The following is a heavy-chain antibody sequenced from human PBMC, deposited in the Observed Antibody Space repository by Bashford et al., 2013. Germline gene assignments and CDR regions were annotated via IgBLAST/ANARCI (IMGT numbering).Heavy chain of an antibody. CDR3: ARRSFYGDYGRGFTTYGMDV. J-gene: IGHJ6*02. D-gene: IGHD4-17*01. Sequence: SVKVSCKASGGTFSSYAISWVRQAPGQGLEWMGGIIPIFGTANYAQKFQGRVTITADESTSTAYMELSSLRSEDTAVYYCARRSFYGDYGRGFTTYGMDVWGQGTTVTVSS. CDR1: GGTFSSYA. V-gene: IGHV1-69*13. CDR2: IIPIFGTA.